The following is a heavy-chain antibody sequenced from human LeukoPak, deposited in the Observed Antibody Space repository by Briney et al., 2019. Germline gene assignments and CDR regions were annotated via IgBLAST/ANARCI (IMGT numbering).Heavy chain of an antibody. CDR3: ARGNILTGYTY. CDR1: GFTFSSYD. D-gene: IGHD3-9*01. J-gene: IGHJ4*02. Sequence: GGSLRLSCVASGFTFSSYDMHWVRQATGEGLEWVSAIVTAGDTYYPCSVKGRFTISRENAKNSLYLKMNSLRAGDTAVYYCARGNILTGYTYWGQGTLVTVSS. V-gene: IGHV3-13*01. CDR2: IVTAGDT.